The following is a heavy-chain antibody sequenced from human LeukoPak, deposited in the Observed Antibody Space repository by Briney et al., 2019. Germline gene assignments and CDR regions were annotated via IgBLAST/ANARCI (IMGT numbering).Heavy chain of an antibody. Sequence: GGSLRLPCAASGLTFSTYSMTWVRQGPGKGLEWVSSIYPSGDSTFYADSVKGRFTISRDNSKNTLYLQMSSLRTEDTAIYYCAKDVVPDSGWDLDYWGQGTLVTVSS. V-gene: IGHV3-23*01. CDR1: GLTFSTYS. CDR2: IYPSGDST. J-gene: IGHJ4*02. D-gene: IGHD6-19*01. CDR3: AKDVVPDSGWDLDY.